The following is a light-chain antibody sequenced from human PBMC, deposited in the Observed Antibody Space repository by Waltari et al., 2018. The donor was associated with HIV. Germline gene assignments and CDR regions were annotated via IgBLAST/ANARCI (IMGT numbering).Light chain of an antibody. CDR3: QQRSNWIT. V-gene: IGKV3-11*01. J-gene: IGKJ5*01. CDR1: QSVRNY. Sequence: ENVLTQSPAPLSLSPGERATLSCRTSQSVRNYLAWFQQKPDQPPRLLIYEASNRATVVQDRISGRWSRDDFTLTISKLEAEDFAFYCWQQRSNWITFGQGTRLEIK. CDR2: EAS.